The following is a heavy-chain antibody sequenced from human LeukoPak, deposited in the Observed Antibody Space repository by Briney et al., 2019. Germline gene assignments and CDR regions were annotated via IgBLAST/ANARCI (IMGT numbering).Heavy chain of an antibody. Sequence: GGSLRLSCAASGFIVSSNYMSWVRQAPGRGLEWVSVIYSSGTTYYADSAKGRFTISRDNSKNTLYLQMNSLRAEDTAVYYCAKEIAVAGEYYFDYWGQGTLVTVSS. V-gene: IGHV3-53*01. CDR2: IYSSGTT. CDR3: AKEIAVAGEYYFDY. CDR1: GFIVSSNY. J-gene: IGHJ4*02. D-gene: IGHD6-19*01.